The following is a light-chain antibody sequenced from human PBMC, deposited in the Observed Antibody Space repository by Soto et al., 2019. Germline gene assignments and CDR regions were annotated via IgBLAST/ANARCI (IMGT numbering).Light chain of an antibody. J-gene: IGLJ1*01. CDR2: EVT. V-gene: IGLV2-14*01. CDR1: SSDVGAYYY. CDR3: SSSTTSSTLWV. Sequence: QSALTQPASVSGSPGQSITISCTGASSDVGAYYYVSWYQHYPGKAPKLMIYEVTNRPSGVSNRFSGSKSGNTASLTISGLQAKDEADYYCSSSTTSSTLWVFGPGTKVTVL.